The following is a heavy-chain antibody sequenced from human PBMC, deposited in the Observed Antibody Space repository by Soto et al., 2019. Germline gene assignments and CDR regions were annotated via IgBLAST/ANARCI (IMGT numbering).Heavy chain of an antibody. Sequence: EVQLVESGGGLVKPGGSLRLSCAASGFTFSNAWMSWVRQAPGKGLEWVGRIKSKTDGGTTDYAAPVKGRFTISRDDSKNTLYLQMNSLKTEDTAVYYCTTDPLPAATRYYYYYYYMAVWGKGTTVTVSS. V-gene: IGHV3-15*01. CDR1: GFTFSNAW. D-gene: IGHD2-2*01. J-gene: IGHJ6*03. CDR2: IKSKTDGGTT. CDR3: TTDPLPAATRYYYYYYYMAV.